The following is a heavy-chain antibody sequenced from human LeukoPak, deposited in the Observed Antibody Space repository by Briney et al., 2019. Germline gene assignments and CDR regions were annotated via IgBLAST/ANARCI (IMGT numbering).Heavy chain of an antibody. J-gene: IGHJ6*02. Sequence: GGSLRLSCAASGFTFSSYAMSWVRQAPGKGLEWVSAISGSGGSTYYADSVKGRFTISRDNSKNTLYLQMNSLRAEDTAVYYCAKDPGYYGSGLGYGMDVWGQGTTVTVSS. D-gene: IGHD3-10*01. CDR1: GFTFSSYA. V-gene: IGHV3-23*01. CDR3: AKDPGYYGSGLGYGMDV. CDR2: ISGSGGST.